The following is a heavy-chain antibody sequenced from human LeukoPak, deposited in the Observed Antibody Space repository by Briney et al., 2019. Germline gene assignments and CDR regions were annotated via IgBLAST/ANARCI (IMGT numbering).Heavy chain of an antibody. Sequence: GGSLRLSCAASGFTFSSYNMNWVRQTPGQGLEWVSCITSGSSHIYYADSVKGRFTISRDNAKSSLYLQMNSLRAEDTAVYYCARDPYSGSYGADYYYYMDVWGKGTTVTISS. J-gene: IGHJ6*03. CDR2: ITSGSSHI. CDR1: GFTFSSYN. V-gene: IGHV3-21*01. D-gene: IGHD1-26*01. CDR3: ARDPYSGSYGADYYYYMDV.